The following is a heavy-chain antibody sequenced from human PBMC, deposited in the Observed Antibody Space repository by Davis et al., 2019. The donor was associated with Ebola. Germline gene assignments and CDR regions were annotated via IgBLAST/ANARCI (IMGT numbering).Heavy chain of an antibody. Sequence: AASVKVSCKLSGDTFSSYGINWVQQAPGQGLEWMGSISSYNGQTNYAQKFQGRVTMTRDTSISTAYMELSRLRSDDTAVYYCARSRITIAPHNWFDPWGQGTLVTVSS. CDR1: GDTFSSYG. D-gene: IGHD3-9*01. V-gene: IGHV1-18*01. J-gene: IGHJ5*02. CDR3: ARSRITIAPHNWFDP. CDR2: ISSYNGQT.